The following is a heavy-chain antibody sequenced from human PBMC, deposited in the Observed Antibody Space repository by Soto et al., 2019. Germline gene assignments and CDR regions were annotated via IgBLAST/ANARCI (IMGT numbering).Heavy chain of an antibody. Sequence: GASVKVSCEACGDSFTSYGISWVRQAPGQGLEWMGWISAYNGNTNYAQKLQGRVTMTTDTSTSTAYMELRSLRSDDTAVYYCAREQIYNWNTRDFDYWGQGTLVTVSS. CDR3: AREQIYNWNTRDFDY. J-gene: IGHJ4*02. CDR2: ISAYNGNT. V-gene: IGHV1-18*01. D-gene: IGHD1-20*01. CDR1: GDSFTSYG.